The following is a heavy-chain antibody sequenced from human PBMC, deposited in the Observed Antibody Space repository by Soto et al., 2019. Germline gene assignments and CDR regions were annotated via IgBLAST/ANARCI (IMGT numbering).Heavy chain of an antibody. V-gene: IGHV3-73*01. J-gene: IGHJ4*02. CDR3: ARAAAFYYDNTGYYLFDY. Sequence: GGSLRLSCAASGFTFSGSAMHWVRQASGKGLEWVGRIRSKANSYATTYAASLKGGFTISRDDSNNTAYLEMNSLTTDDTAVYYCARAAAFYYDNTGYYLFDYWGQGSLVIFSA. CDR2: IRSKANSYAT. CDR1: GFTFSGSA. D-gene: IGHD3-22*01.